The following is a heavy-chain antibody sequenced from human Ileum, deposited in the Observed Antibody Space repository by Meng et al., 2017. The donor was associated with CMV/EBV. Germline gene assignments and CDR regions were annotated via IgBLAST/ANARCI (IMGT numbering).Heavy chain of an antibody. V-gene: IGHV3-21*01. Sequence: ESPKIPCAASGFTFSNHGMSWVRQAPGKGLGWVAAISGGGGDTYYAASVKGRFTISRDNAKNSLYLQMDNLRADDTAVYYCARGDGGIDIWGQGTRVTASS. CDR1: GFTFSNHG. D-gene: IGHD3-16*01. CDR3: ARGDGGIDI. CDR2: ISGGGGDT. J-gene: IGHJ4*01.